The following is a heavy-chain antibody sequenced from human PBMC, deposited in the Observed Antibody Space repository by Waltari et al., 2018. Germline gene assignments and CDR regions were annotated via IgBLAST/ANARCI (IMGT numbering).Heavy chain of an antibody. CDR2: ISSSSSYI. CDR3: ARDRNTMVRGVFDY. J-gene: IGHJ4*02. V-gene: IGHV3-21*01. D-gene: IGHD3-10*01. Sequence: EVQLVESGGGLVKPGGSLRLSCAASGFTFSSYSMNWVRQAPGKGLEWVSSISSSSSYIYYADSVKGRFTISRDNAKNSLYLQMNSLRAEDTAVYYCARDRNTMVRGVFDYWGQGTLVTVSS. CDR1: GFTFSSYS.